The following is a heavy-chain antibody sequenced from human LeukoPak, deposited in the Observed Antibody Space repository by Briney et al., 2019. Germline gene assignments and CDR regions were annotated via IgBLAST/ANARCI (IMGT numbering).Heavy chain of an antibody. CDR2: IRYDGSNK. CDR1: GFTFSSYG. J-gene: IGHJ4*02. CDR3: AKDRDTMIVVVITTPFDY. Sequence: GGSLRLSCAASGFTFSSYGMHWVRQAPGKGLEWVAFIRYDGSNKYYADSVKGRFTISRDNSKNTLYLQMNSLRAEDTAVYYCAKDRDTMIVVVITTPFDYWGQGTLVTVSS. V-gene: IGHV3-30*02. D-gene: IGHD3-22*01.